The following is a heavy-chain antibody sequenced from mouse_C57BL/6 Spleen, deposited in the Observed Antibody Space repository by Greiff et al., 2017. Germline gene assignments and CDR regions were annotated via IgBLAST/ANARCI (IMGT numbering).Heavy chain of an antibody. CDR2: ISYDGSN. V-gene: IGHV3-6*01. CDR3: ASETYDGYDYFDY. J-gene: IGHJ2*01. Sequence: EVQRVESGPGLVKPSQSLSLTCSVTGYSITSGYYWNWIRQFPGNKLEWMGYISYDGSNNYNPSLKNRISITRDTSKNQFFLKLNSVTTEDTATYYCASETYDGYDYFDYWGQGTTLTVSS. CDR1: GYSITSGYY. D-gene: IGHD2-3*01.